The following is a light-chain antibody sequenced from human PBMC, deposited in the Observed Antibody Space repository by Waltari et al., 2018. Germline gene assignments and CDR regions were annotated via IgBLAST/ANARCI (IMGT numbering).Light chain of an antibody. CDR2: DVT. CDR3: CSYGGSYSFVV. Sequence: QSALTQPRSVSGSPGQSVTIPCTGTSSDVGGYNYVPWYQPNPGQAPKLIIYDVTKRPSGVPDRFSGSKSGNTASLTISGLQAEDEADYYCCSYGGSYSFVVFGGGTKLTVL. J-gene: IGLJ2*01. V-gene: IGLV2-11*01. CDR1: SSDVGGYNY.